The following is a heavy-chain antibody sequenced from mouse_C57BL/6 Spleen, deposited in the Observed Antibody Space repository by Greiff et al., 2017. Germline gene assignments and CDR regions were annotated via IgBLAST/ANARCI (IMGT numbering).Heavy chain of an antibody. D-gene: IGHD2-4*01. CDR1: GYSITSGYY. J-gene: IGHJ3*01. CDR3: ARTDYDYDGFAY. CDR2: ISYDGSN. V-gene: IGHV3-6*01. Sequence: EVQLVESGPGLVKPSQSLSLTCSVTGYSITSGYYWNWIRQFPGNKLEWMGYISYDGSNNYNTSLKNRISITRDTSKNQFFLKLNSVTTEDTATYYCARTDYDYDGFAYWGQGTLVTVSA.